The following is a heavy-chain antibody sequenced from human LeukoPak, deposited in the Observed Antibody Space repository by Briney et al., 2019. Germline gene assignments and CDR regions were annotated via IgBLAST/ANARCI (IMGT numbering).Heavy chain of an antibody. D-gene: IGHD3-10*01. CDR3: ARDGITSSFWHYFES. Sequence: GGSLRLSCAASGLTFRHYGTHWVRQTPGKGLEWVALIWYDGSKKDYTDSVKGRFTISRDNSKNTLSLQMNSLRVEDTAVYYCARDGITSSFWHYFESWGQGTLVTVSS. CDR2: IWYDGSKK. CDR1: GLTFRHYG. J-gene: IGHJ4*02. V-gene: IGHV3-33*01.